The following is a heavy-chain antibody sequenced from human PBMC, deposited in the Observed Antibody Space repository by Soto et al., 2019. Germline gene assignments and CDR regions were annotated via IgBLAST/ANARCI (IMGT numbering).Heavy chain of an antibody. V-gene: IGHV3-7*03. CDR3: ARGYPTLRNFDY. CDR1: GFTFSSYW. D-gene: IGHD1-1*01. Sequence: GGSLRLSCAASGFTFSSYWMSWVRQAPGKGLEWVANIKQDGSEKYYVDSVKGRFTISRDNAKNSLYLQMNSLRAEATALYYCARGYPTLRNFDYWGQGTLVTVSS. CDR2: IKQDGSEK. J-gene: IGHJ4*02.